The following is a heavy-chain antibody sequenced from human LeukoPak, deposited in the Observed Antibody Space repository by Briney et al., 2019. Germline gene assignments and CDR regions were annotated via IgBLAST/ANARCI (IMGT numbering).Heavy chain of an antibody. CDR1: GYTFTGYY. Sequence: ASVKVSCKASGYTFTGYYMHWVRQAPGQGLEWMGWINPNSGGTNYAQKFQGRVSMTRDTSISTAYMELSRLRSDDTAVYYCAKGHKASRRYSSGWYYFDYWGQGTLVTVSS. CDR3: AKGHKASRRYSSGWYYFDY. V-gene: IGHV1-2*02. CDR2: INPNSGGT. J-gene: IGHJ4*02. D-gene: IGHD6-19*01.